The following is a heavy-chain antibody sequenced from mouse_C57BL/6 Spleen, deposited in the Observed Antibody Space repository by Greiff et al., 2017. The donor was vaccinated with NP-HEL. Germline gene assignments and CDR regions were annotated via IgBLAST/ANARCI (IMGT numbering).Heavy chain of an antibody. CDR2: IHPSSGST. Sequence: QVQLQQSGAELVKPGASVKLSCKASGYTFTSYWMHWVKQRPGQGLEWIGMIHPSSGSTNYNEKFKSKATLTVDKSSSTAYMQLSSLTSEDSAVYYCARVGSYDGSSYDCAMDYWGQGTSVTVSS. CDR1: GYTFTSYW. V-gene: IGHV1-64*01. J-gene: IGHJ4*01. CDR3: ARVGSYDGSSYDCAMDY. D-gene: IGHD1-1*01.